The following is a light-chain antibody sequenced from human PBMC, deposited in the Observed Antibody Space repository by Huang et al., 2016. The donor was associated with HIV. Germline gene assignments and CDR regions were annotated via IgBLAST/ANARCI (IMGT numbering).Light chain of an antibody. Sequence: DIVMTQSPDSLAVSLGERATINCKSSQTVLYNSNNKNYVAWYQQKPGQPPKLLIYWASTRESGVPDRFSGSGSGTDFTLTIISLQAEDVAVYYCQQYYRSPRTFGPGTKVDIK. CDR1: QTVLYNSNNKNY. V-gene: IGKV4-1*01. J-gene: IGKJ3*01. CDR2: WAS. CDR3: QQYYRSPRT.